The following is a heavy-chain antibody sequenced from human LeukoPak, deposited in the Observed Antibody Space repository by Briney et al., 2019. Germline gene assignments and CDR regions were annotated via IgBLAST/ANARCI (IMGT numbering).Heavy chain of an antibody. CDR3: ASGKYSSGWDDAFDF. D-gene: IGHD6-19*01. CDR1: GFTVSSNY. Sequence: PGGSLRLSCAASGFTVSSNYMSWVRQAPGKGLEWVSIIYSGGSTYYADSVKGRFTISRDNSKNTLYLQMNSLRAEDTAVYYCASGKYSSGWDDAFDFWGQGTMLTVSS. CDR2: IYSGGST. V-gene: IGHV3-66*01. J-gene: IGHJ3*01.